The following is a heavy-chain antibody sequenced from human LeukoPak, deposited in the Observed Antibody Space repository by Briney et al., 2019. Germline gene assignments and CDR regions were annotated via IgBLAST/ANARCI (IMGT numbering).Heavy chain of an antibody. CDR2: ISGSGGST. J-gene: IGHJ5*02. CDR1: GFNFSSYA. V-gene: IGHV3-23*01. Sequence: GGSLRLSCAASGFNFSSYAMSWVRQAPGKGLEWVSAISGSGGSTYYADSVKGRFTISRDNSKNTLYLQMNSLRAEDTAVYYCAKARKALGWFDPWGQGTLVTVSS. CDR3: AKARKALGWFDP.